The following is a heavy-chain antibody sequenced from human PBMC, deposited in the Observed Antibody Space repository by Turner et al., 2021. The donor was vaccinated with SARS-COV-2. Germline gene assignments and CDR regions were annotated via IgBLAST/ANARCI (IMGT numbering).Heavy chain of an antibody. D-gene: IGHD3-9*01. J-gene: IGHJ6*02. CDR1: GFTVSSNY. V-gene: IGHV3-53*04. CDR2: IYSGGST. Sequence: EVQLVESGGGLVQPGGPLRLSCAASGFTVSSNYMSWVRQAPGKGVEWVSLIYSGGSTYYADSVKGRFTISRHNSKNTMYLQMNSLRAEDTAVYYCARDLNYYGMDVWGQGTTVTVSS. CDR3: ARDLNYYGMDV.